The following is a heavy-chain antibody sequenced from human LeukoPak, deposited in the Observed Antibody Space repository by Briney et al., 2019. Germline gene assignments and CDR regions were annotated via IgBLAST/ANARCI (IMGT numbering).Heavy chain of an antibody. D-gene: IGHD1-26*01. V-gene: IGHV4-39*01. CDR2: IYYSGST. CDR1: GGSISSSGYY. J-gene: IGHJ5*02. Sequence: SETLSLTCTVSGGSISSSGYYWGWVRQPPGKGLEWIASIYYSGSTYYNPSLKSRVTISVDTSKNQLSLKLSSLTAADTAVYYCARHEYGGSYYGLSWFDPWGQGTLVTVSS. CDR3: ARHEYGGSYYGLSWFDP.